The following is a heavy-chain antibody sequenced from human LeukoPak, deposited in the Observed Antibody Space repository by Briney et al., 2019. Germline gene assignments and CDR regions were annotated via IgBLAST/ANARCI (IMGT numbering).Heavy chain of an antibody. J-gene: IGHJ4*02. CDR2: IYSGGST. V-gene: IGHV3-53*01. CDR1: GFTVSSNY. Sequence: GGSLRLSCAASGFTVSSNYMSWVRQAPGKGLEWVSVIYSGGSTYYADSVKGRFTISRDNSKNTLYLQMNSLRAEDTAVYYCARFSFISGLDYWGQGTLVTVSS. D-gene: IGHD2-15*01. CDR3: ARFSFISGLDY.